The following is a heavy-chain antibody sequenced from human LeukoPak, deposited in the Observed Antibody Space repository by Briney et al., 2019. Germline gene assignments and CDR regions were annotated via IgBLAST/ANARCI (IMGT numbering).Heavy chain of an antibody. D-gene: IGHD3-3*01. CDR2: ISGSGAIT. J-gene: IGHJ4*02. Sequence: GGSLRLSCVASGFTFDTYWMHWVRQAPGKGLECVSAISGSGAITYYADSVKGRFTISRDNSKNTLYLQMNSLRAEDTAVYYCAREGDFWSGYYRALDYWGQGTLVTVSS. V-gene: IGHV3-23*01. CDR1: GFTFDTYW. CDR3: AREGDFWSGYYRALDY.